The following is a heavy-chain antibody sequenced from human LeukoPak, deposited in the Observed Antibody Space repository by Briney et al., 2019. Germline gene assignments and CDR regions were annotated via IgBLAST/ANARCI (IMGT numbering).Heavy chain of an antibody. Sequence: GGSLRLSCAASGFTFSSYSMNWVRQAPGKGLEWVSSISSSSSYIYYADSVKGRFTISRDNAKNSLYLQMNSLRAEDTAVYYCARAGQSSSSNLYYYYYYMDVWGKGTTVTVSS. D-gene: IGHD6-6*01. CDR2: ISSSSSYI. CDR3: ARAGQSSSSNLYYYYYYMDV. CDR1: GFTFSSYS. J-gene: IGHJ6*03. V-gene: IGHV3-21*01.